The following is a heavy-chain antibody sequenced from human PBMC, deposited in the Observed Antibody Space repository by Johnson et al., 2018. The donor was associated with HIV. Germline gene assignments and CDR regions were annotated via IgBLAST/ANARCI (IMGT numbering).Heavy chain of an antibody. J-gene: IGHJ3*02. Sequence: QVQLVESGGGVVQPGGSLRLSCAASGFTFSSYGIHWVRQAPGKGLEWVAFIRYDGSNKYYADSVKGRFTISRDNSKNTLYLQMNSLRAEDTALYYCARVRIGGSFLRGDAFDIWGQGTMVTVSS. D-gene: IGHD1-26*01. V-gene: IGHV3-30*02. CDR3: ARVRIGGSFLRGDAFDI. CDR2: IRYDGSNK. CDR1: GFTFSSYG.